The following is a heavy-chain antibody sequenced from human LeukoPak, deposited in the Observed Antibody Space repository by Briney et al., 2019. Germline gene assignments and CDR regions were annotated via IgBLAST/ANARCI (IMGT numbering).Heavy chain of an antibody. CDR3: ATVFFHYYDSSGYYLDIDY. CDR1: GYTFTDYY. V-gene: IGHV1-69-2*01. CDR2: VDPEDGET. J-gene: IGHJ4*02. Sequence: ATVTISCTASGYTFTDYYMHWVQQAPGKGLEWMGRVDPEDGETIYAEKFQGRVTITADTSTDTAYMELSSLRSEDTAVYYCATVFFHYYDSSGYYLDIDYWGQGTLVTVSS. D-gene: IGHD3-22*01.